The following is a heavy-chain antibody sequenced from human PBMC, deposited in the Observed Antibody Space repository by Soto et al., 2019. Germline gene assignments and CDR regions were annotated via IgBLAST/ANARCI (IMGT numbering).Heavy chain of an antibody. J-gene: IGHJ4*02. CDR3: ARVEVQYSLDY. D-gene: IGHD5-18*01. CDR1: GFTVSSNY. V-gene: IGHV3-66*01. CDR2: IYSGGST. Sequence: PGGSLRLSCAASGFTVSSNYMSWVRQAPGKGLEWVSVIYSGGSTYYADSVKGRFTISRDNSKNTLYLQMNSLRAEDTAVYYCARVEVQYSLDYWGQGTLVTVSS.